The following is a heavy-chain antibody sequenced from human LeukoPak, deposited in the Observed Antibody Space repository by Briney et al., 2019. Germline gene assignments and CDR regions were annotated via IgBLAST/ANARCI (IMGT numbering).Heavy chain of an antibody. CDR2: MNPNSGNT. D-gene: IGHD3-10*01. CDR1: GYTFTSYD. V-gene: IGHV1-8*01. Sequence: ASVKVSCKASGYTFTSYDINWVRQATGQGLGWMGWMNPNSGNTGYAQKFQGRVTMTRNTSISTAYMELSSLRSEDTAVYYCARADGSGSYSLPYYFDYWGQGTLVTVSS. CDR3: ARADGSGSYSLPYYFDY. J-gene: IGHJ4*02.